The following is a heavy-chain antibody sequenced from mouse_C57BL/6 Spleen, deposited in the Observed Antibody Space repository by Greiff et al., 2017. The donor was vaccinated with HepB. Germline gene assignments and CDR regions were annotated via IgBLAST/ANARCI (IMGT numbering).Heavy chain of an antibody. J-gene: IGHJ4*01. Sequence: DVKLQESGPGLVKPSQSLSLTCSVTGYSITSGYYWNWIRQFPGNKLEWMGYISYDGSNNYNPSLKNRISITRDTSKNQFFLNLNSVTTEDTATYYCARDEEGSFMDYWGQGTAVTVSS. CDR1: GYSITSGYY. CDR2: ISYDGSN. V-gene: IGHV3-6*01. CDR3: ARDEEGSFMDY.